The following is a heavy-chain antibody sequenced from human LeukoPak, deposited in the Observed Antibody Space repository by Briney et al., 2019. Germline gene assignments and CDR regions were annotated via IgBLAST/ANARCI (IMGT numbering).Heavy chain of an antibody. V-gene: IGHV4-34*01. CDR2: INHSGST. CDR1: GGSFSGYY. CDR3: ARVVGVVIRYYHYYMDV. D-gene: IGHD3-3*01. Sequence: SETLSLTCAVYGGSFSGYYWSWIRQPPGKGLEWIGEINHSGSTIYNPSLKSRVTISVDTSKNQFSLKLSSVTAADTAVYYCARVVGVVIRYYHYYMDVWGKGTTVTVSS. J-gene: IGHJ6*03.